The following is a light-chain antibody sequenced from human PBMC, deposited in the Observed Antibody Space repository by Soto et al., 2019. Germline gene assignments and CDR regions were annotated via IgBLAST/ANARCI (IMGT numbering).Light chain of an antibody. CDR2: EVS. CDR3: GSYTSSSTLV. J-gene: IGLJ2*01. Sequence: QSALTQPASVSGSPGQSITISCTGTSSDVGGYNYVSWYQQLPDKAPKLMIYEVSNRPSGVSNRFSGSKSGNTASLTISGIQAEDEADYYCGSYTSSSTLVFGGGTKLTVL. V-gene: IGLV2-14*01. CDR1: SSDVGGYNY.